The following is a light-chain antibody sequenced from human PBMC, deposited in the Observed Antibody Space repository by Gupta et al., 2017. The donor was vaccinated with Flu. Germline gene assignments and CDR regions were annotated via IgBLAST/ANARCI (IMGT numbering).Light chain of an antibody. CDR3: QQSYSTPQT. J-gene: IGKJ4*01. Sequence: PSSLSASVGDRVTITCRASQSISSYLNWYQQKPGKAPKLLIYAASSLQSGVPSRFSGSGSGTDFTLTISSLQPEDFATYYCQQSYSTPQTFGGGTKVEIK. CDR2: AAS. CDR1: QSISSY. V-gene: IGKV1-39*01.